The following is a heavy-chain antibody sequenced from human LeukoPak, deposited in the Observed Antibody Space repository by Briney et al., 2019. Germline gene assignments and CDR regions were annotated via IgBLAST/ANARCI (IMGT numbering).Heavy chain of an antibody. D-gene: IGHD7-27*01. V-gene: IGHV4-38-2*02. Sequence: SETLSLTCTVSGYSISSGYYWGWIRQPPGKGLEWIGSIYHSGSTYYNPSLKSRVTISVDTSKNQFSLKLSSVTAADTAVYYCARSDQLGGIIDYWGQGTLVTVSS. J-gene: IGHJ4*02. CDR1: GYSISSGYY. CDR2: IYHSGST. CDR3: ARSDQLGGIIDY.